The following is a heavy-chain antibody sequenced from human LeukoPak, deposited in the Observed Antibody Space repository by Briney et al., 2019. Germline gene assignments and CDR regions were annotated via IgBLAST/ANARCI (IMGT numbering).Heavy chain of an antibody. V-gene: IGHV3-15*01. D-gene: IGHD3-10*01. Sequence: GGSLRLSCAASGFTFSNAWMSWVRQAPGKGLEWVGRIKSKTDGGTTDYAAPVKGRFTISRDDSKNTLYLQMNSLKTEDTAVYYCTTEHYYGSGSYDYWSQGTLVTVSS. CDR1: GFTFSNAW. J-gene: IGHJ4*02. CDR2: IKSKTDGGTT. CDR3: TTEHYYGSGSYDY.